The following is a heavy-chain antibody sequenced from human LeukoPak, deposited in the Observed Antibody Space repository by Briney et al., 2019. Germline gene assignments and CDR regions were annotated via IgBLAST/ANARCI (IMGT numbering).Heavy chain of an antibody. D-gene: IGHD6-13*01. J-gene: IGHJ4*02. CDR2: IWFDGGNK. CDR3: ARAILSSSWTGFDF. V-gene: IGHV3-33*01. Sequence: GGSLRLSCAASGFTFSSYVMHWVRQAPGKGLEWVAIIWFDGGNKYYGDSVRGRFTISRDNSKNTLYLQMNSLRAEDTAVYYCARAILSSSWTGFDFWGQGALVTVSS. CDR1: GFTFSSYV.